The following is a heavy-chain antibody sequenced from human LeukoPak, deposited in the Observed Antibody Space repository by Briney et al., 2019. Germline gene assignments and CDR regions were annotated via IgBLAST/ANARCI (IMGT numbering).Heavy chain of an antibody. D-gene: IGHD6-19*01. J-gene: IGHJ6*03. V-gene: IGHV1-2*02. CDR1: GYTFTGYY. CDR3: ARENRHSGGWYQYYYYYYMDV. CDR2: INPNSGGT. Sequence: WASVKVSCKASGYTFTGYYMHWVRQAPGQGLEWMGWINPNSGGTNYAQKFQGRVTMTRDTSISTAYMELSRLRSDDTAVYYCARENRHSGGWYQYYYYYYMDVWGKGTTVTVSS.